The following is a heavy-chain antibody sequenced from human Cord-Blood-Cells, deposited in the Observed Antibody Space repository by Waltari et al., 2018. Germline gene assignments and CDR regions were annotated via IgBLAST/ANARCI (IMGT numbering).Heavy chain of an antibody. D-gene: IGHD3-22*01. CDR1: GFTFSNAW. CDR3: TTDGYDSSGYSY. J-gene: IGHJ4*02. CDR2: IKSKTDGGTT. Sequence: EVQLVESGGGLVKPGGSLRLSCTASGFTFSNAWMSWVRQAPGKGLEWVGRIKSKTDGGTTDYAAPVKGRFTISRDDSKNTLYLQMNSLKTEDTAVYYCTTDGYDSSGYSYWGQGTLVTVSS. V-gene: IGHV3-15*01.